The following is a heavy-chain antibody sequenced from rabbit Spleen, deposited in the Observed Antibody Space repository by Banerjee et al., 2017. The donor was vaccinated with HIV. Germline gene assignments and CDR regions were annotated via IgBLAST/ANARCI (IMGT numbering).Heavy chain of an antibody. Sequence: QLKESGGGLVQPGGSLKLSCKASGFTLSNYYMNWVRQAPGKGLEWIGYIDPVFGSTYYANWVNGRFTISSHNAQNTLYLQLNSLTAADTATYFCARDGAGSSYFNSWGQGTLVTVS. J-gene: IGHJ4*01. D-gene: IGHD8-1*01. CDR1: GFTLSNYY. CDR2: IDPVFGST. V-gene: IGHV1S7*01. CDR3: ARDGAGSSYFNS.